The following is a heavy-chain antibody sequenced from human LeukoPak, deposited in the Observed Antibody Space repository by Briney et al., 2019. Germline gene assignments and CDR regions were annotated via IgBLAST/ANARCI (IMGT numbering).Heavy chain of an antibody. J-gene: IGHJ4*02. V-gene: IGHV1-2*02. CDR1: GYTFTSYY. CDR2: INPNSGGT. D-gene: IGHD3-3*01. CDR3: ARLPSHYDFWSGRDY. Sequence: ASVKASCKASGYTFTSYYMHWVRQAPGQGLEWMGWINPNSGGTNYAQKFQGRVTMTRDTSISTAYMELSRLRSDDTAVYYCARLPSHYDFWSGRDYWGQGTLVTVSS.